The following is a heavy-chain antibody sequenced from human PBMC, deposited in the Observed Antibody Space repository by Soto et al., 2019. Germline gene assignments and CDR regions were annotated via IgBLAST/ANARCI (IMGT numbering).Heavy chain of an antibody. CDR3: ARDSYRGLITMIVVVNGYFAY. J-gene: IGHJ4*02. D-gene: IGHD3-22*01. V-gene: IGHV3-33*01. CDR1: GFTFSSYG. CDR2: IWYDGSNK. Sequence: SLRLSCAASGFTFSSYGMHWVRQAPGKGLEWVAVIWYDGSNKYYADSVKGRFTISRDNSKNTLYLQMNSLRAEDTAVYYCARDSYRGLITMIVVVNGYFAYWGQGTLVPVSS.